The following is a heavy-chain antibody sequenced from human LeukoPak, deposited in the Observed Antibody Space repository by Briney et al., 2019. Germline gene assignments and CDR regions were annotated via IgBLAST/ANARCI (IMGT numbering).Heavy chain of an antibody. D-gene: IGHD3-22*01. CDR3: ARELSSGYYFQH. CDR2: IIPIFGTA. CDR1: GGTFSSYA. Sequence: SVKVSCKASGGTFSSYAISWVRQAPGQGLEWMGGIIPIFGTANYAQKFQGRVTITADESTSTAYTELSSLRSEDTAVYYCARELSSGYYFQHWGQGTLVTVSS. V-gene: IGHV1-69*01. J-gene: IGHJ1*01.